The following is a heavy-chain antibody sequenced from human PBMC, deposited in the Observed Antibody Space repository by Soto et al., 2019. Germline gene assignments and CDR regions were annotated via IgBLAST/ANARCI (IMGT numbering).Heavy chain of an antibody. CDR3: ARDLYSDSTSHFDF. Sequence: GASVKVSCKASGGTFSTSAISWVRQAPGQRLEWMGWVNAANGKTKYSQKFQGRVTITRDTSASTAYMDLSSLRSEDTAVYYCARDLYSDSTSHFDFWGQGTLVTVSS. J-gene: IGHJ4*02. D-gene: IGHD6-13*01. V-gene: IGHV1-3*01. CDR2: VNAANGKT. CDR1: GGTFSTSA.